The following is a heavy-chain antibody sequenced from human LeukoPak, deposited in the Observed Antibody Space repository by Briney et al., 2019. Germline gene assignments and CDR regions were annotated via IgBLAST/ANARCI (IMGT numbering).Heavy chain of an antibody. CDR3: AGGNTWPGLSY. CDR1: RFTVSGNY. V-gene: IGHV3-53*01. J-gene: IGHJ4*02. CDR2: IYTAGST. Sequence: GGSLRLSCAASRFTVSGNYMSWVRQAPGKGLEWVSVIYTAGSTYNADSVKGRFTISRDKSKNTLYLQMNTLRAEDTAVYFCAGGNTWPGLSYWGQGTLLTVSS. D-gene: IGHD6-25*01.